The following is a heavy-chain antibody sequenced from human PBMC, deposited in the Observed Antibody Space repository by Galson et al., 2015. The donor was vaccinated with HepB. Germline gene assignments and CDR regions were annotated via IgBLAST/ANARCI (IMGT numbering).Heavy chain of an antibody. J-gene: IGHJ1*01. CDR2: IKRDGSEK. Sequence: SLRLSCAASRFAFSDYCRTWVRHSPGKGLEGVATIKRDGSEKFYVDSVEGRFTISRDNARYSLYLQRDSLRAEDTAVYFCARGRRSTRYYSEFWGQGTLVPVPS. D-gene: IGHD1-26*01. CDR3: ARGRRSTRYYSEF. V-gene: IGHV3-7*04. CDR1: RFAFSDYC.